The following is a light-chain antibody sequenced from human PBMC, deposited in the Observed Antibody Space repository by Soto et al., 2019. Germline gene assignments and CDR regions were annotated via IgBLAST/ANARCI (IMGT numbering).Light chain of an antibody. J-gene: IGKJ3*01. CDR1: QDISRY. V-gene: IGKV1-9*01. CDR2: AAS. CDR3: QQLHRSPFT. Sequence: IPLTQSPSSLSASVGDRVTITCRASQDISRYLAWYQQKAGKAPKLLIYAASTLQSGVPSRFSGIGSGTDFTLTISSLQPEDCATYYCQQLHRSPFTFGPGTKVDV.